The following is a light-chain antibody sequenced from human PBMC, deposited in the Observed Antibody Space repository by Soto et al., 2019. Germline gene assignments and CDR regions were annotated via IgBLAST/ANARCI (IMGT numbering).Light chain of an antibody. J-gene: IGLJ1*01. CDR3: AAWDDSLNGRV. Sequence: QSVRTQPPSASGTPGHRVTSSCSGSSSNIGSNTVNWYQQLPGTAPKLLIYSNNQRPSGVPDRFSGSKSGTSASLAISGLQSEDEADYYCAAWDDSLNGRVFGTATKLTVL. V-gene: IGLV1-44*01. CDR2: SNN. CDR1: SSNIGSNT.